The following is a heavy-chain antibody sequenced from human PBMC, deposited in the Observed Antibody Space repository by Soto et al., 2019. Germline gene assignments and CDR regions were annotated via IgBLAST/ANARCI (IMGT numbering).Heavy chain of an antibody. J-gene: IGHJ6*02. CDR1: GFTFSNYG. CDR2: TSYDGSNK. V-gene: IGHV3-30*18. Sequence: QVQLVESGGGVVQPGRSLRLSCAASGFTFSNYGMHWVRQCPGKGLEWVAVTSYDGSNKYYADSVKGRFTISRDNSKNTLYLQMNSLRAEDTAVYYWAKGGDYYYYAMNVWGQGPTVTVSS. CDR3: AKGGDYYYYAMNV.